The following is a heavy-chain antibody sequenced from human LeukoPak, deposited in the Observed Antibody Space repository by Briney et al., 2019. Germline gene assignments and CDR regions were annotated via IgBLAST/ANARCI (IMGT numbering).Heavy chain of an antibody. CDR3: ARQSFLMPYCGGDCLDY. CDR2: IIPIFGTA. J-gene: IGHJ4*02. D-gene: IGHD2-21*01. V-gene: IGHV1-69*13. Sequence: SVKVSCKASGGTFSSYAISWVRQAPGQGLEWMGGIIPIFGTANYAQKFQGRVTITADESTSTAYMELSSLRSEDTAVYYCARQSFLMPYCGGDCLDYWGQGTLVTVSS. CDR1: GGTFSSYA.